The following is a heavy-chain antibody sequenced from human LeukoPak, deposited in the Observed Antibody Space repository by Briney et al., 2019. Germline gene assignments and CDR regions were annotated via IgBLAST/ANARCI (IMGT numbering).Heavy chain of an antibody. D-gene: IGHD3-3*01. CDR3: ARGIWSRTVSSYYFDY. CDR2: INAGNGHT. V-gene: IGHV1-3*01. Sequence: ASVKVSCKASGFTFTNYAMQWVRQAPGQRLEWMGWINAGNGHTRYSQRFQGRVTITRDTTATTVYMEVTSLRSEDTAVYYCARGIWSRTVSSYYFDYWGQGTLVTVSS. CDR1: GFTFTNYA. J-gene: IGHJ4*02.